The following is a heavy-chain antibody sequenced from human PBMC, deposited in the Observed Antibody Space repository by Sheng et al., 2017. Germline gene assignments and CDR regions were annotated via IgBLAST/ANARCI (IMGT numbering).Heavy chain of an antibody. CDR3: ARGGGGGPLFN. V-gene: IGHV3-33*01. CDR2: IWYDGSNK. D-gene: IGHD3-10*01. CDR1: GFTFSSYG. J-gene: IGHJ4*02. Sequence: QVQLVESGGGVVQPGRSLRLSCAASGFTFSSYGMHWVRQAPGKGLEWVAVIWYDGSNKYYADSVKGRFTISRDNSKNTLYLQMNSLRAEDTAVYYCARGGGGGPLFNWGQGTLVTVSS.